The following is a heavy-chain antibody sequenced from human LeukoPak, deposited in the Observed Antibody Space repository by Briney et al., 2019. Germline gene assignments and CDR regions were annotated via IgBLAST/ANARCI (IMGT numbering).Heavy chain of an antibody. CDR3: ARDDGWLRFGY. CDR2: IGPGGHMT. D-gene: IGHD5-12*01. J-gene: IGHJ4*02. V-gene: IGHV3-23*01. Sequence: GGSLRLSCAASGFTFSSYAMNWVRQAPGKGLEWVPGIGPGGHMTYYAESVKGRFTISRDDSKNTLSLQMSSLRAEDTAVYYCARDDGWLRFGYWGQGTLVTVSS. CDR1: GFTFSSYA.